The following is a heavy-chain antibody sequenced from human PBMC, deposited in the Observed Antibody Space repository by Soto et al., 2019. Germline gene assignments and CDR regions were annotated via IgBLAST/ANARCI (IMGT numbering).Heavy chain of an antibody. CDR1: GYTFTSYG. Sequence: QVQLVQSGAEVKKPGASVKVSCQASGYTFTSYGSSWVRQAPGQGLEWMGWISAYNGNTNYAQKLQGRDTMTTDTSTSTEYMDLRSLRADDTDVYYCARVEATISRSYFDLWGRGTLVTVS. D-gene: IGHD5-12*01. CDR3: ARVEATISRSYFDL. J-gene: IGHJ2*01. V-gene: IGHV1-18*01. CDR2: ISAYNGNT.